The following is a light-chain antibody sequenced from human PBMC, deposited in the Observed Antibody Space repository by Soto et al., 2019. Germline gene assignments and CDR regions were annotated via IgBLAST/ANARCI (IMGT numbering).Light chain of an antibody. CDR1: QPIASN. V-gene: IGKV3-15*01. Sequence: EILMTQSPATMSVTPGERATLSCRASQPIASNVAWYQQRPGQPLRLLIFGASTRASDVPDGFTGSGSGTQFTLTIASLHSEDFAVYFCQQYNNWPYTFGQGTKV. J-gene: IGKJ2*01. CDR3: QQYNNWPYT. CDR2: GAS.